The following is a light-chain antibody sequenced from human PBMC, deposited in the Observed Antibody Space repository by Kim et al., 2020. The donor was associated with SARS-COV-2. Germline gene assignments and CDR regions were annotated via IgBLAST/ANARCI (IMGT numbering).Light chain of an antibody. CDR3: SSYTSSSTLVV. CDR1: SSDVGGYNY. J-gene: IGLJ2*01. CDR2: DVS. Sequence: QSITISCTGTSSDVGGYNYVSWYRQHPGKAPKLMIYDVSNRPSGVSNRFSGSKSGNTASLTISGLQAEDEADYYCSSYTSSSTLVVFGGGTQLTVL. V-gene: IGLV2-14*03.